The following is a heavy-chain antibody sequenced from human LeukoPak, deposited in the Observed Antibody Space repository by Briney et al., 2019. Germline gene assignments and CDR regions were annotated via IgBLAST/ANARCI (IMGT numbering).Heavy chain of an antibody. Sequence: GGSLRLSCAASGFTFDDYAMHWVRQAPGKGLEWVSGISWNSGSIGYADSVKGRFTISRDNAKNSLYLQMNSLRAEDTALYYCAKDTDPMIVVVNFDYWGQGTLVTVSS. V-gene: IGHV3-9*01. D-gene: IGHD3-22*01. CDR1: GFTFDDYA. J-gene: IGHJ4*02. CDR3: AKDTDPMIVVVNFDY. CDR2: ISWNSGSI.